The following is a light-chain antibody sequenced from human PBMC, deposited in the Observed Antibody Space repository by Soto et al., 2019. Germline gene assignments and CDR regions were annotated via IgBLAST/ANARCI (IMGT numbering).Light chain of an antibody. CDR3: SSYPSTSTRV. CDR2: DVS. V-gene: IGLV2-14*01. CDR1: SSDVGGYNY. Sequence: QSVLTQPASVSGSPGQSITISCTGTSSDVGGYNYVSWYQQHPGKAPKLMIYDVSNRPSGVSNRFSGSKSGNTASLTISGLQAEDEDDYYCSSYPSTSTRVFGTGTKLTVL. J-gene: IGLJ1*01.